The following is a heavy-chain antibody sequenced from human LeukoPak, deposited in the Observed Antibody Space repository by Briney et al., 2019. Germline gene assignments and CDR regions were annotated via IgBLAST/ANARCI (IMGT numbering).Heavy chain of an antibody. Sequence: ASVKVSCKASGHTFTSYAMHWVRQAPGQRLEWMGWINAGNGNTKYSQKFQGRVTITRDTSASTVYMELSSLRSEDTAVYYCARYGSSQGQGFDYWGQGTLVTVSS. D-gene: IGHD6-6*01. CDR1: GHTFTSYA. CDR3: ARYGSSQGQGFDY. J-gene: IGHJ4*02. V-gene: IGHV1-3*01. CDR2: INAGNGNT.